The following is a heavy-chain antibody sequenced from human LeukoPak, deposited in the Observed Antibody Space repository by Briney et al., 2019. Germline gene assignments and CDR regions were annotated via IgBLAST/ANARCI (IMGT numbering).Heavy chain of an antibody. CDR3: ARSTNGVLE. J-gene: IGHJ4*02. CDR2: ISAYNGNT. CDR1: GYTFTSYG. Sequence: GASVKVSCKASGYTFTSYGISWVRQAPGQGLEWMGWISAYNGNTNYAQKFQGRVTITADESTSTAYMELSSLRSEDTAVYYCARSTNGVLEWGQGTLVTVSS. V-gene: IGHV1-18*01. D-gene: IGHD2-8*01.